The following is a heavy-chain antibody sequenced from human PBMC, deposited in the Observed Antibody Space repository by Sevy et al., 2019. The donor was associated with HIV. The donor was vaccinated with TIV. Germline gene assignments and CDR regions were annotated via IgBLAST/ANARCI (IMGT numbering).Heavy chain of an antibody. CDR1: TFTFGHYA. V-gene: IGHV3-30*04. Sequence: GGSLRLSCAASTFTFGHYAMHWVRQAPGKGLQWVAGISYEGSNEYYTDLVKGRFTISRDNSKNTSKLEMNNLRVEDTALYYCARDWGTPPTAILYYFDFWGQGIPVTVSS. J-gene: IGHJ4*02. D-gene: IGHD3-16*01. CDR2: ISYEGSNE. CDR3: ARDWGTPPTAILYYFDF.